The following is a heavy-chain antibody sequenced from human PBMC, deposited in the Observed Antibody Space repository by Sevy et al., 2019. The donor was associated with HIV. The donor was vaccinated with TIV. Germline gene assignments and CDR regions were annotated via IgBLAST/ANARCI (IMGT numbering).Heavy chain of an antibody. Sequence: GGSLRLSCAASGFTFNDYAMHWVRQAPGKGLEWVSGISWNSGNIGYADSVKGRFTISRDNAKNSLYLQMNSLRGEDTAFYYCAKDRLPNIGSFDSWGQGTLVTVSS. D-gene: IGHD2-8*01. CDR1: GFTFNDYA. CDR2: ISWNSGNI. V-gene: IGHV3-9*01. CDR3: AKDRLPNIGSFDS. J-gene: IGHJ4*02.